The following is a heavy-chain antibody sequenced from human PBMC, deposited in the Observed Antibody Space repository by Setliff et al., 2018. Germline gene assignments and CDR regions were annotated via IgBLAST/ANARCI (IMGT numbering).Heavy chain of an antibody. Sequence: NPSETLSLTCAVYGGSFSGYYWSWIRQPPGKGLEWIGEINHSGSTNYNPSLKSRVTISVDTSKNQFSLKLSSVTAADTAVYYCARGLIFGYSYVGEYYYYMDVWGKGTTVTVSS. CDR1: GGSFSGYY. V-gene: IGHV4-34*01. CDR3: ARGLIFGYSYVGEYYYYMDV. J-gene: IGHJ6*03. CDR2: INHSGST. D-gene: IGHD5-18*01.